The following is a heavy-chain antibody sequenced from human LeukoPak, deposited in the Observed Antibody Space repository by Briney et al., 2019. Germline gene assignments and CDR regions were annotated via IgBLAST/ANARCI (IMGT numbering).Heavy chain of an antibody. J-gene: IGHJ6*02. CDR2: INHSGST. Sequence: PETLSLTCAVYGGSFSGYYWSWIRQPPGKGLEWIGEINHSGSTNYNPSLKSRVTISVDTSKNQFSLKLSSVTAADTAVYYCARARSRTNYYDSSGYYSQYYYYGMDVWGQGTTVTVSS. CDR3: ARARSRTNYYDSSGYYSQYYYYGMDV. CDR1: GGSFSGYY. D-gene: IGHD3-22*01. V-gene: IGHV4-34*01.